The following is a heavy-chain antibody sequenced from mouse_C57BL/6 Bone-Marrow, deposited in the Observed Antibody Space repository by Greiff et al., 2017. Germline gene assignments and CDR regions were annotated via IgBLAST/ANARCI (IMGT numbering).Heavy chain of an antibody. J-gene: IGHJ1*03. CDR1: GYTFTSYW. CDR3: TNYYGSSYGDV. CDR2: IYPGNSDT. Sequence: EVQVVESGTVLARPGASVKMYCKTSGYTFTSYWMHLVKQRPGQGLEWIGAIYPGNSDTSYNPKFKGKAKLTAVTSASTAYMELSSLTNEDSAVYYCTNYYGSSYGDVWGTGTTVTVSS. D-gene: IGHD1-1*01. V-gene: IGHV1-5*01.